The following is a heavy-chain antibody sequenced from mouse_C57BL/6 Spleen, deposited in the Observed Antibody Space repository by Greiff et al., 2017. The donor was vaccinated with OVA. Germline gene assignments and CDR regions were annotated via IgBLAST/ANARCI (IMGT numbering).Heavy chain of an antibody. Sequence: EVQLQESGPGLVKPSQSLSLTCSVTGYSITSGYYWNWIRQFPGNKLEWMGYISYDGSNNYNPSLKNRISITRDTSKNQFFLKLNSVTTEDTATYYCARDDSSGGAYWGQGTLVTVSA. J-gene: IGHJ3*01. CDR1: GYSITSGYY. V-gene: IGHV3-6*01. CDR3: ARDDSSGGAY. D-gene: IGHD3-2*02. CDR2: ISYDGSN.